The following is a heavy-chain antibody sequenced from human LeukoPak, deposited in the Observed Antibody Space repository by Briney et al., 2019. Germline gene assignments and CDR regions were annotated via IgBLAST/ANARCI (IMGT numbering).Heavy chain of an antibody. Sequence: GGSLRLSCAASGFTFSSYAMTWVRQAPGKGLEWVSGISGSSSSSYYADSVKGRFTISRDHSNNTVYLQMNSLRAEDTAVYHCVKEGEVVITHRFDSWGQGTLVTVSS. CDR3: VKEGEVVITHRFDS. D-gene: IGHD3-22*01. CDR2: ISGSSSSS. CDR1: GFTFSSYA. V-gene: IGHV3-23*01. J-gene: IGHJ4*02.